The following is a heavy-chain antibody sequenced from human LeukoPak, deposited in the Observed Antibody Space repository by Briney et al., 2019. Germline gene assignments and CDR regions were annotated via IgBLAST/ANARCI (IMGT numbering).Heavy chain of an antibody. CDR1: GFTFSSYA. Sequence: PGGSLRLSCAASGFTFSSYAMSWVRQPPGKGLEWIGTIYYSGITYYKPSLKSRVTISIDTSKNQFSLRLGSVTAADTAFYYCARAGGYTTSWFDPWGQGTLVTVSS. CDR2: IYYSGIT. V-gene: IGHV4-39*07. CDR3: ARAGGYTTSWFDP. J-gene: IGHJ5*02. D-gene: IGHD5-18*01.